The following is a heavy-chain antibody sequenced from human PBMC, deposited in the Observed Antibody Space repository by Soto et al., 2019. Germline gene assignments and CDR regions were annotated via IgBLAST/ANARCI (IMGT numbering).Heavy chain of an antibody. V-gene: IGHV1-69*01. D-gene: IGHD3-22*01. CDR1: GGTFSSYA. J-gene: IGHJ6*02. Sequence: QVQLVQSGAEVKKPGSSVKVSCKASGGTFSSYAISWVRQAPGQGLEWMGGIIPIFGTANYAQKFQGRVTITADESTSTAYMELSSLRSEDTAVYYCAREHYYDSSGYHIRLGAYYYGMDVWGQGTTVTVSS. CDR3: AREHYYDSSGYHIRLGAYYYGMDV. CDR2: IIPIFGTA.